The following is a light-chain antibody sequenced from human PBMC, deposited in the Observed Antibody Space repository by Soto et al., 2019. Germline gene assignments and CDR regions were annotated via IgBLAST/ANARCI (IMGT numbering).Light chain of an antibody. CDR2: GAS. V-gene: IGKV3-20*01. Sequence: EIVLTQSPVTLSLSPGARAPLSCRASQNISSYLIWYQQKPGQAPRLLIYGASSRATGIAARFSGSGSGTDFTLTISRLEPEDFAVYYCQQYGSSRWTFGQGTRLEI. CDR3: QQYGSSRWT. CDR1: QNISSY. J-gene: IGKJ5*01.